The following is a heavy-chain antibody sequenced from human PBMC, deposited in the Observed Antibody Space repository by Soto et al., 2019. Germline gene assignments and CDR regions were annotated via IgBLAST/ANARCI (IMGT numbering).Heavy chain of an antibody. D-gene: IGHD4-17*01. CDR2: IGTAGDT. CDR3: AREGSLYGDSLSNCFDS. V-gene: IGHV3-13*01. J-gene: IGHJ4*02. CDR1: GFTFSSYD. Sequence: VGSLRLACAASGFTFSSYDMHWVRQATGKGLEWVSAIGTAGDTYYPGSVKGRFTISRENAKNSLYLQMNSLRAGDTAVYYCAREGSLYGDSLSNCFDSWGQGTLVTVSS.